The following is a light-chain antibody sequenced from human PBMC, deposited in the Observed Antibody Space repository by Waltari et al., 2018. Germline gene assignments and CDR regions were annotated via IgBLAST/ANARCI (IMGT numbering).Light chain of an antibody. V-gene: IGLV1-47*01. CDR3: AAWDDSLSGNVV. CDR2: RNN. J-gene: IGLJ2*01. CDR1: SPNIGSNY. Sequence: QSVLTQPPSASGTPGQRVTISCSGRSPNIGSNYVYWYQQLPGTAPKLLIYRNNQRPSGVPDRFSGSKSGTSASLAISGLRSEDEADYYCAAWDDSLSGNVVFGGGTKLTVL.